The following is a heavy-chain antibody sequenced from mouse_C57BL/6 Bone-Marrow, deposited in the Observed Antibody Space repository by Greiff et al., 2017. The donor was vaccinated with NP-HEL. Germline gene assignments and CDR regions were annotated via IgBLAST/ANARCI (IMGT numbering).Heavy chain of an antibody. Sequence: EVHLVESGGDLVKPGASLKLSCAASGFTFSSYGMSWVRQTPDKRLEWVATISSGGSYTYYPDSVKGRSTLPRDNAKNTLYLQRSSLQSEDTAMYYCAKQVATVVPPLCYFDYWGQGTTLTVSS. D-gene: IGHD1-1*01. J-gene: IGHJ2*01. V-gene: IGHV5-6*01. CDR3: AKQVATVVPPLCYFDY. CDR1: GFTFSSYG. CDR2: ISSGGSYT.